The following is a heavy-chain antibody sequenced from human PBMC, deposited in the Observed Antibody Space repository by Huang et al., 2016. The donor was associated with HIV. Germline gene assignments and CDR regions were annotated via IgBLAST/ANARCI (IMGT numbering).Heavy chain of an antibody. Sequence: QVQLLQWGAGLVKPSETLSLTCAVYGGSFSGYYWTWIRQSPGKGLEWIGELNNIDKTNYQPSLKSRVTISKDTAKNQFSLQLTSVSDADTGVYFCAREKAADSAWYGVYYFDYWGEGALVTVTS. V-gene: IGHV4-34*01. CDR3: AREKAADSAWYGVYYFDY. CDR2: LNNIDKT. J-gene: IGHJ4*02. D-gene: IGHD6-19*01. CDR1: GGSFSGYY.